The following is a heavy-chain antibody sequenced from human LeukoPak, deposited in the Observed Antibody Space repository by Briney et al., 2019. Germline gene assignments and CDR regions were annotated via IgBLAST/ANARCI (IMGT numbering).Heavy chain of an antibody. D-gene: IGHD3-10*01. CDR1: GFTFSAYW. Sequence: GSLRLSCAASGFTFSAYWLNWVRQAPGKGLEWVANIKPDGTEQYYVDSVKGRFTISRDNAKNSLYLQMNSLRAEDTAMYYCARHAYYVFDIWGQGTMVTVSS. J-gene: IGHJ3*02. CDR2: IKPDGTEQ. CDR3: ARHAYYVFDI. V-gene: IGHV3-7*01.